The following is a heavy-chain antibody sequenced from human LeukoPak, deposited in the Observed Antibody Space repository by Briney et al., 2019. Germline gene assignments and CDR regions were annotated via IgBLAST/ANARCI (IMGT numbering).Heavy chain of an antibody. CDR2: ISGDGGST. J-gene: IGHJ5*02. D-gene: IGHD3-16*01. CDR1: GFTFDDYA. Sequence: GGSLRLSCAASGFTFDDYAMHWVRQAPGKGLEWVSLISGDGGSTYYADSVKGRFTISRDNSKNSLYLQTNSLRTEDTALYYCAKDIADYNYVWGSYPTGPWGQGTLVTVSS. CDR3: AKDIADYNYVWGSYPTGP. V-gene: IGHV3-43*02.